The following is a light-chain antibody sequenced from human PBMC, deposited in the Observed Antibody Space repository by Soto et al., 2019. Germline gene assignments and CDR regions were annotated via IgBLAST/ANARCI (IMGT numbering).Light chain of an antibody. CDR3: AAWDDSLSVL. J-gene: IGLJ2*01. Sequence: QSVLTQPPSASGTHGQRVTISCSGSSSNIGSNYVYWYQQLPGTAPKLLIYRNNQRPSGVPDRFSGSKSDTSASLAISGLRSEDEADYYCAAWDDSLSVLFGGWTKVAVL. CDR1: SSNIGSNY. CDR2: RNN. V-gene: IGLV1-47*01.